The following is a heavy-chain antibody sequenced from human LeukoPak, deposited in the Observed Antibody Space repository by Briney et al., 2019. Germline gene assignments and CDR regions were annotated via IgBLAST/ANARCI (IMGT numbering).Heavy chain of an antibody. V-gene: IGHV5-51*01. D-gene: IGHD3-10*01. Sequence: GASLQISCKGSGSSFTSYWIGWVRQLPGKGLEWMGIIYPGDSDTRYSPSFQGQVTISADKSISTAYLQWSSLKASDTAMYYCARRPGDEWDYWGQGTLVTVSS. J-gene: IGHJ4*02. CDR3: ARRPGDEWDY. CDR1: GSSFTSYW. CDR2: IYPGDSDT.